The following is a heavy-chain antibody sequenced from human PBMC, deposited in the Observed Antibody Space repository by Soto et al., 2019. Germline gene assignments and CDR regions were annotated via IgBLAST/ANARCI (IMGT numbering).Heavy chain of an antibody. J-gene: IGHJ4*02. CDR2: IYDSGKT. CDR3: ARGPTSDKVDY. V-gene: IGHV4-30-4*01. Sequence: QVQLQESGPGLVKPSQTLSLTCTVSGGSINSADYYWSWIRQPPGEGLEWIGHIYDSGKTYTNPSLQSQVTMSVDTSKTQFSRRLTSVTAADTAVYYCARGPTSDKVDYWGQGTLVTVSS. CDR1: GGSINSADYY. D-gene: IGHD3-10*01.